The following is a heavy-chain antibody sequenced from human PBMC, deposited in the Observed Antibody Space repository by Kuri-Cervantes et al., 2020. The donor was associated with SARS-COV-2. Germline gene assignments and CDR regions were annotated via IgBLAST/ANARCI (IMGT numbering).Heavy chain of an antibody. CDR3: ARTDSPPLNWFDP. CDR1: GYSISSGYY. J-gene: IGHJ5*02. D-gene: IGHD2-21*01. CDR2: IYYSGST. Sequence: SETLSLTCTVSGYSISSGYYWSWIRQPPGKGLEWIGYIYYSGSTNYNPSLKSRVTISVDTPKNQFSLKLSSVTAADTAVYYCARTDSPPLNWFDPWGQGTLVTVSS. V-gene: IGHV4-61*01.